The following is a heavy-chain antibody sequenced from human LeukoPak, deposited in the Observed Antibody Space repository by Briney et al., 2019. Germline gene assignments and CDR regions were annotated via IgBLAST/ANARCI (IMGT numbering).Heavy chain of an antibody. Sequence: SETLSLTCSVSGQSITSDSYWGWIRQPPGKGLEWIATIYHRGSTFYNTSLKSRVNMSVDTSKNQFSLKLSSVTAADTAVYYCARTTESYDRSGYWVYYFDYWGQGTLVTVSS. V-gene: IGHV4-38-2*02. CDR2: IYHRGST. J-gene: IGHJ4*02. CDR1: GQSITSDSY. CDR3: ARTTESYDRSGYWVYYFDY. D-gene: IGHD3-22*01.